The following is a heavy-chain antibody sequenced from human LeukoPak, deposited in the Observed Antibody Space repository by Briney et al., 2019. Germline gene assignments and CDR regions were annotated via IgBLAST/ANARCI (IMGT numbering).Heavy chain of an antibody. CDR3: ARFRPIAAAGVMGVAIPYDSSGYYRYFDY. CDR2: INHSGST. Sequence: PSGTLSLTCAVSGGSISSSNWWSWVRQPPGKGLEWIGEINHSGSTNYNPSLKSRVTISVDTSKNQFSLKLSSVTAADTAVYYCARFRPIAAAGVMGVAIPYDSSGYYRYFDYWGQGTLVTVSS. V-gene: IGHV4-4*02. D-gene: IGHD3-22*01. CDR1: GGSISSSNW. J-gene: IGHJ4*02.